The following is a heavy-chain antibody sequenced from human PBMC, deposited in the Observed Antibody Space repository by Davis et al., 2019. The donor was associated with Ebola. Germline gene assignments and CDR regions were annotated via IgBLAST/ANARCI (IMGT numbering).Heavy chain of an antibody. CDR1: GYTFTSYY. D-gene: IGHD2-2*02. CDR3: ARDLQCTSTSCYTFIADY. CDR2: INPSGGST. V-gene: IGHV1-46*01. Sequence: ASVKVSCKASGYTFTSYYMHWVRQAPGQGLEWMGIINPSGGSTSYAQKFQGRVTMTRDTSTSTVYMELSSLRSEDTAVYYCARDLQCTSTSCYTFIADYWGQGTLVTVSS. J-gene: IGHJ4*02.